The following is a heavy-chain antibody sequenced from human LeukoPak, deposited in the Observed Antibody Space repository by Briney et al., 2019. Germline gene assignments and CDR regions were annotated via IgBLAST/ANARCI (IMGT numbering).Heavy chain of an antibody. CDR2: IKQEGSEK. D-gene: IGHD2-2*01. J-gene: IGHJ4*02. V-gene: IGHV3-7*01. CDR3: ARRRCSSASCFFDY. Sequence: GGSLRLSCAASGFTFSTYWMSWVRRAPGKGLEWVANIKQEGSEKYHVDSVKGRFTISRDNAKNSLYLQMNSLRAEDTAVYFCARRRCSSASCFFDYWGQGTMVTVSS. CDR1: GFTFSTYW.